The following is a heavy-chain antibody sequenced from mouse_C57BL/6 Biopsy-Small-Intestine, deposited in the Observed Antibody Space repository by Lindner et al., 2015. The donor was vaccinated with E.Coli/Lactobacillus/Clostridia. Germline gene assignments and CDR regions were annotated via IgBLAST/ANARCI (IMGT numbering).Heavy chain of an antibody. CDR2: IYPGDGDT. J-gene: IGHJ4*01. CDR1: GYAFSSNW. Sequence: VQLQESGAELVKPGASVKISCKTSGYAFSSNWMNWVKQRPGKGLEWIGQIYPGDGDTNYNGKFKGKAILTADKSSSTAYMQLSSLTSEDSAVYFCARNPPRGYAMDYWGQGTSVTVSS. CDR3: ARNPPRGYAMDY. V-gene: IGHV1-80*01.